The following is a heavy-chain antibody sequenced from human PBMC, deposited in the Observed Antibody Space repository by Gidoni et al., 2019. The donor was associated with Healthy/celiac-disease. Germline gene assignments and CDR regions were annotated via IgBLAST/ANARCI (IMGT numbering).Heavy chain of an antibody. CDR3: ASQIVVVPAAMIRLTDYYYYYMDV. Sequence: EVQLVESGGGLVKPGASLRLSCAASGFTFSSYSMNWVCQAPGKGLEWVSSISSSSSYIYYADSGKGRFTISRDNAKNTLYLKMNSLRAEDTAVYYCASQIVVVPAAMIRLTDYYYYYMDVWGKGTTVTVSS. CDR2: ISSSSSYI. D-gene: IGHD2-2*01. CDR1: GFTFSSYS. J-gene: IGHJ6*03. V-gene: IGHV3-21*01.